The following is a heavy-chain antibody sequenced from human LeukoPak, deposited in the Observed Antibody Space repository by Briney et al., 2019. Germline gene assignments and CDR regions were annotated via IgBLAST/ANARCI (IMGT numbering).Heavy chain of an antibody. V-gene: IGHV5-51*01. Sequence: PGESLKISCKGSGYSFTSYWIGWVRQMPGKGLEWMGIIYPGDSDTRYSPSFQGQVTISADKSISTAYLQWSSLKASDTAMYYCARHLRDCSSTSCYIMWDYYFDYWGQGTLVTVST. J-gene: IGHJ4*02. D-gene: IGHD2-2*02. CDR1: GYSFTSYW. CDR2: IYPGDSDT. CDR3: ARHLRDCSSTSCYIMWDYYFDY.